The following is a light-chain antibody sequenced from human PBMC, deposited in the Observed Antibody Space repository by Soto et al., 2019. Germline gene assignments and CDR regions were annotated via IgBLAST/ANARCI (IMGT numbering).Light chain of an antibody. CDR1: SSNIGANP. J-gene: IGLJ2*01. Sequence: QSVLTQPPSASGTPGQRVTIPCSGSSSNIGANPINWYRQLPGTAPKLLIYNNDQRPSGVPDRFSASKSGTSASLAISGLQSEDEADYYCEAWDDSLYGAVLGGGTKLTVL. V-gene: IGLV1-44*01. CDR3: EAWDDSLYGAV. CDR2: NND.